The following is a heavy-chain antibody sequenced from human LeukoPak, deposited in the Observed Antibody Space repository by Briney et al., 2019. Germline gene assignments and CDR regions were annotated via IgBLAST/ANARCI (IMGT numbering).Heavy chain of an antibody. Sequence: ASVKVSCKASGYTFGNYGISWVRQAPGQGLEWLGWISTYNSRTNYAHKLQGRVTMTTDSSTSTAYMELRSLRSDDTAVYYCARDGRAGYDILTGFYLGLDLWGQGTLVTVPS. D-gene: IGHD3-9*01. CDR3: ARDGRAGYDILTGFYLGLDL. J-gene: IGHJ5*02. CDR2: ISTYNSRT. CDR1: GYTFGNYG. V-gene: IGHV1-18*01.